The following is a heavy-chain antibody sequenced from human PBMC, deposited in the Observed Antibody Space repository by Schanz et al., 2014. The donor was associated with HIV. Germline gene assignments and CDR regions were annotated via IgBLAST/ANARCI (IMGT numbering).Heavy chain of an antibody. D-gene: IGHD4-4*01. J-gene: IGHJ2*01. CDR2: IIPMFGTT. CDR1: GGTFSSYA. V-gene: IGHV1-69*06. Sequence: QVPLVQSGAEVKKPGSSVKVSCKASGGTFSSYAISWVRQAPGQGLEWMGGIIPMFGTTKYPQRLQGRVTIIADKSTTTAYMELSNLRSEDTAVYYCASQYSNYDSSRRYHWYFDLWGRGTLVTVSS. CDR3: ASQYSNYDSSRRYHWYFDL.